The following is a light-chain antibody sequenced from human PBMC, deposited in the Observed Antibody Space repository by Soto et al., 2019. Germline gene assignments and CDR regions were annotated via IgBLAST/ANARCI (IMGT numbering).Light chain of an antibody. V-gene: IGLV1-40*01. CDR1: SSNIGAGYD. CDR3: QSYDSSHVV. Sequence: QSVLTQPPSVSGAPGQRVNISCTGSSSNIGAGYDVHWYQQFPGTAPKLLIYGNSNRPSGVPDRFSGSKSGTSASLAITGLQAEDEADYYCQSYDSSHVVFGGGTKVTVL. J-gene: IGLJ2*01. CDR2: GNS.